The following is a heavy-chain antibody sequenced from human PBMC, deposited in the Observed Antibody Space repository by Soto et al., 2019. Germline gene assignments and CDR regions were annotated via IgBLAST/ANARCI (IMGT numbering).Heavy chain of an antibody. CDR3: ARGGSLRGHYYYYGMDV. J-gene: IGHJ6*02. CDR2: INPSGGST. D-gene: IGHD1-26*01. V-gene: IGHV1-46*01. CDR1: GYSFTTNY. Sequence: QVQLVQSGAEVKKPGASLKVSCKASGYSFTTNYIHWVRQAPGQGLEWMGIINPSGGSTSYAQKFQGRVNLTRDTSTSTVYMELSSLRSEDTAIYYCARGGSLRGHYYYYGMDVWGQGTTVTVSS.